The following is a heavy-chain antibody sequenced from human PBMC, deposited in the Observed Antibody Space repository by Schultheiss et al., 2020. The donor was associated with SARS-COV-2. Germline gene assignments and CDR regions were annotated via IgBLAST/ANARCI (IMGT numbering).Heavy chain of an antibody. Sequence: SETLSLTCTVSGGSISSGGYYWSWIRQPPGKGLEWIGSIYYSGSTNYNPSLKSRVTISVDTSKNQFSLKLSSVTAADTAVYYCARDRLDGSGYLAAGFDYWGQGTLVTVSS. D-gene: IGHD3-22*01. CDR3: ARDRLDGSGYLAAGFDY. V-gene: IGHV4-61*08. J-gene: IGHJ4*02. CDR1: GGSISSGGYY. CDR2: IYYSGST.